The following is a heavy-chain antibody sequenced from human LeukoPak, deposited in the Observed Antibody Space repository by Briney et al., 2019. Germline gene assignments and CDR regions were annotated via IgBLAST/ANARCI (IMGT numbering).Heavy chain of an antibody. CDR1: GGSLSGYY. CDR3: AELGITMIGGV. Sequence: SETLSLTCAVYGGSLSGYYWNWIRQPPGKGLEWIGEINHSGNTNYNPSLKSRVTISIDKSKNQFSLKVSSVTAADTAVYYCAELGITMIGGVWGKGTTVTISS. CDR2: INHSGNT. V-gene: IGHV4-34*01. J-gene: IGHJ6*04. D-gene: IGHD3-10*02.